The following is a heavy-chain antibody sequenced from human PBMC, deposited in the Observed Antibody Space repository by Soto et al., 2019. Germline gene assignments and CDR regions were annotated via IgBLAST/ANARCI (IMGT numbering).Heavy chain of an antibody. CDR1: GFTFSNYS. D-gene: IGHD2-15*01. CDR2: ISGSSSYI. V-gene: IGHV3-21*01. CDR3: AKDIDV. J-gene: IGHJ4*02. Sequence: GGSLRLSCAASGFTFSNYSMNWVRQAPGKGLEWVSSISGSSSYIYYADSVKGRFTISRDNAKNSLILQMNSLRAEDTAVYYCAKDIDVGGQGTLVTVSS.